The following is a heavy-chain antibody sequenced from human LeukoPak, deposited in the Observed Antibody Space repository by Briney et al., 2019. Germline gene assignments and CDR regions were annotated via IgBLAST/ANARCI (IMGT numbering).Heavy chain of an antibody. Sequence: GASVKVSCKASGYTFTSTDLNWVRQASGQGLEWMGWVNPNSGNTGYAQKFQGRLTMTRNNSISTAYMELSSLRSEDTALYYCARRDNTGFDSWGQGTLVTVSS. V-gene: IGHV1-8*01. CDR1: GYTFTSTD. CDR3: ARRDNTGFDS. D-gene: IGHD2-15*01. J-gene: IGHJ4*02. CDR2: VNPNSGNT.